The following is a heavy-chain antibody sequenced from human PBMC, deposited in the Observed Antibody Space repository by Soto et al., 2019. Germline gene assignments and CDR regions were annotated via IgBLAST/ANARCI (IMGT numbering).Heavy chain of an antibody. CDR3: AKDSNWGHDAFDI. Sequence: GGSLRLSCAASGFTFSSYAMSWVRQAPGKGLEWVSAISGSGGSTYYADSVKGRFTISRDKSKNTLYLQMNSLRAEDTAVYYCAKDSNWGHDAFDIWGQGTMVTVSS. V-gene: IGHV3-23*01. J-gene: IGHJ3*02. D-gene: IGHD7-27*01. CDR1: GFTFSSYA. CDR2: ISGSGGST.